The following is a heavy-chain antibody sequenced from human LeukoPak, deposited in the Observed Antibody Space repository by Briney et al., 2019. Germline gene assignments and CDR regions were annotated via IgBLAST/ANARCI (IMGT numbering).Heavy chain of an antibody. CDR3: AKVRRIAVAGTAFDY. V-gene: IGHV3-23*01. CDR1: GFTFSSYA. J-gene: IGHJ4*02. D-gene: IGHD6-19*01. CDR2: ISGSGGST. Sequence: PGGSLRLSCAASGFTFSSYAMSWVRQAPGKGLEWVSAISGSGGSTYYADPVKGRFTISRDNSKNTLYLQMNSLRAEDTAVYYCAKVRRIAVAGTAFDYWGQGTLVTVSS.